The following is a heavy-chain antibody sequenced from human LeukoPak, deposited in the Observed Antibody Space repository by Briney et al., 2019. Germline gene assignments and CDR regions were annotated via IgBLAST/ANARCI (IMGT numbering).Heavy chain of an antibody. CDR2: ISGSGGST. V-gene: IGHV3-23*01. CDR1: GFTFSSYA. CDR3: AKETPGILRFFEWLFQGYDY. J-gene: IGHJ4*02. Sequence: GGSLRLSCAASGFTFSSYAMSWVRQAPGKGLEWVSAISGSGGSTYYADSVKGRFTISRDNSKNTLYLQMNSLRAEDTAVYYCAKETPGILRFFEWLFQGYDYWGQGTLVTVSS. D-gene: IGHD3-3*01.